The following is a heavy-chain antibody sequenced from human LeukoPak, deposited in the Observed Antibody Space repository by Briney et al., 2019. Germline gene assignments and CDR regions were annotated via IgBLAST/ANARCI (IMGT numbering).Heavy chain of an antibody. D-gene: IGHD3-22*01. Sequence: GGSLRLSCAASGFTFSSYAMDWVRQAPGKGLEWVAVISYDGRNKYYADSVKGRFTICRDNSKNTLYLQMNSLRAEDTAVYYCARGMSMIVVVITASQCDYWGQGTLVTVSS. CDR2: ISYDGRNK. J-gene: IGHJ4*02. CDR1: GFTFSSYA. CDR3: ARGMSMIVVVITASQCDY. V-gene: IGHV3-30*04.